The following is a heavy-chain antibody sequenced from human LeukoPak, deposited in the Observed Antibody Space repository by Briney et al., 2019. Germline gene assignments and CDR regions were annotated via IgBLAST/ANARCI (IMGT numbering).Heavy chain of an antibody. CDR3: AKPLEKYTYGGNFDY. Sequence: GGSLRLSCTASGFTFGDYAMSWVRQAPGKGLAWVSVISSSADSTYYADSVKGRFTISRDNSKNTLYLQMNNLRAEDTAVYYCAKPLEKYTYGGNFDYWGQGLLVTVSS. D-gene: IGHD4/OR15-4a*01. V-gene: IGHV3-23*01. J-gene: IGHJ4*02. CDR1: GFTFGDYA. CDR2: ISSSADST.